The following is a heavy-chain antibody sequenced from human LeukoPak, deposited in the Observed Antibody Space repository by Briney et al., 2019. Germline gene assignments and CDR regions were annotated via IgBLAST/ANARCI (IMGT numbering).Heavy chain of an antibody. Sequence: GGSLRLSCAASGFTFSRYWMHWVRQAPGKGLVWVSRIHSDGSSTDYADAVKGRFTISRDNAKNTLYLQMNSLRAEDTAMYYCARPGYCNSITCYYYFDSWGQGTLVTVSS. V-gene: IGHV3-74*01. CDR2: IHSDGSST. CDR3: ARPGYCNSITCYYYFDS. CDR1: GFTFSRYW. J-gene: IGHJ4*02. D-gene: IGHD2-2*01.